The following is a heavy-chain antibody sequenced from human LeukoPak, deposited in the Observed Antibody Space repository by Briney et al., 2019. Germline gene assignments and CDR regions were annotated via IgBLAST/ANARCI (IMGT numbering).Heavy chain of an antibody. V-gene: IGHV3-21*01. CDR1: GFTFSSYS. Sequence: GGSLRLSCAASGFTFSSYSMKWVRQAPGKGLEWVASISSSSSYIYYADSVKGRFTISRDNAKNSLYLQMNSLRAEDTAVYYCARGEPYYYYYMDVWGKGTTVTVSS. CDR2: ISSSSSYI. CDR3: ARGEPYYYYYMDV. J-gene: IGHJ6*03.